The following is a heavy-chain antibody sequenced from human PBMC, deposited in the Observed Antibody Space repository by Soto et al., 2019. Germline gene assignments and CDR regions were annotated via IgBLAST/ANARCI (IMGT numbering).Heavy chain of an antibody. CDR2: IHYSGST. Sequence: QLQLQESGPGLAKPSETLSLTCTVSGGSIANNAYYWSWIRQSPGKGLEWIGSIHYSGSTYDNPSLKSRVTISVDTSKNQFSLKLSSVTAADTAVYYCSRSMTDTVDYWGQGTLVIVSP. D-gene: IGHD2-21*02. CDR1: GGSIANNAYY. J-gene: IGHJ4*02. CDR3: SRSMTDTVDY. V-gene: IGHV4-39*01.